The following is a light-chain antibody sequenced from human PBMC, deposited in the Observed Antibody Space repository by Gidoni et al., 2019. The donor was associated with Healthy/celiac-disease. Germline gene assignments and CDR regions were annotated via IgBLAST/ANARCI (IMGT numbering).Light chain of an antibody. V-gene: IGKV4-1*01. Sequence: VMTQSPDSLAASLGESATINCKSSQSVLYSSNNKNYLAWYQQKPGQPPKLLIYWASTRESGVPDRFSGSGSGTDFTLTISSLQAEDVAVYYCQQYYSTPKTFGQGTKVEIK. CDR1: QSVLYSSNNKNY. J-gene: IGKJ1*01. CDR2: WAS. CDR3: QQYYSTPKT.